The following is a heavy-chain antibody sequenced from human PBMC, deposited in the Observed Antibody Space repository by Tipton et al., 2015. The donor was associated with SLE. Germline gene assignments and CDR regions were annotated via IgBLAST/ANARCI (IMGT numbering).Heavy chain of an antibody. CDR1: GGSISNYY. Sequence: TLSLTCTVSGGSISNYYWSWIRQPPGKGLEWIGYIYYSGSTNYNPSLKSRVTISVDTSKNQFSLKLSSVTAADTAVYYCARGYSGSPLGYWGQGTLVTVSS. V-gene: IGHV4-59*01. CDR3: ARGYSGSPLGY. J-gene: IGHJ4*02. CDR2: IYYSGST. D-gene: IGHD1-26*01.